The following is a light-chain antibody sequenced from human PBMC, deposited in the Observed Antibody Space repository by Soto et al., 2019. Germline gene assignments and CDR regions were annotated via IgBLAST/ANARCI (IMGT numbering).Light chain of an antibody. CDR2: AGI. CDR1: SSDVGSYNL. V-gene: IGLV2-23*03. Sequence: QSALTQPASVSGSPGQSITISCTGTSSDVGSYNLVSWYQQHPGKAPKLIIYAGIKRPSGVSNRFSGSKSGNTASLTISGLQAEDEADYYCCSDAGSSTFYVFGIGTKLTVL. J-gene: IGLJ1*01. CDR3: CSDAGSSTFYV.